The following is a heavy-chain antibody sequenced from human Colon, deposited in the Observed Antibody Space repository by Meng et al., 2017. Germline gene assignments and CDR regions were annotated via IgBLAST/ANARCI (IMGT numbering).Heavy chain of an antibody. CDR2: TYYRSKWYN. D-gene: IGHD5-18*01. Sequence: QVQLQQSGPGLVKPSQTLSLTCVICGDSVSSNTPARNWIRQSPSRGLEWLGRTYYRSKWYNEYAVSVKSRMTFNADTSKNQVSLQVNSVTPEDTAVYYCARDHGYSYGLPLDYWGQGILVTVSS. CDR3: ARDHGYSYGLPLDY. CDR1: GDSVSSNTPA. V-gene: IGHV6-1*01. J-gene: IGHJ4*02.